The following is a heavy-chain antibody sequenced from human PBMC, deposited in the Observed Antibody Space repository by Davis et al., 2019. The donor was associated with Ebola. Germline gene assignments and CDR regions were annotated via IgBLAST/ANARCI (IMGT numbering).Heavy chain of an antibody. V-gene: IGHV3-73*01. J-gene: IGHJ4*02. D-gene: IGHD2-8*01. CDR3: TRHVQRDDVWEDY. CDR2: IRSKANSYAT. Sequence: GGSLRLSCAASGFTFSGSAMNWVRQASGKGLEWVGRIRSKANSYATAYAASVKGRFTISRDDSKNTAFLQMTSLKTEDTAVYYCTRHVQRDDVWEDYWGQGTLVTVSS. CDR1: GFTFSGSA.